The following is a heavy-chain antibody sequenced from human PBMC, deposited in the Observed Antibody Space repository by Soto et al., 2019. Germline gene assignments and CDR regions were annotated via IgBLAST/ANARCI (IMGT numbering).Heavy chain of an antibody. J-gene: IGHJ5*02. Sequence: PSETLSLTCSVSGGSINSSSYFWGWVRPPPGKGLEWIGSIYYSGSTYYNPSLRSRVTISVDTSQHHFYFKLRSVTAADTAVFYLARHYSSGSRSWCDPWGQGNLVAFSS. V-gene: IGHV4-39*01. CDR3: ARHYSSGSRSWCDP. CDR1: GGSINSSSYF. CDR2: IYYSGST. D-gene: IGHD6-19*01.